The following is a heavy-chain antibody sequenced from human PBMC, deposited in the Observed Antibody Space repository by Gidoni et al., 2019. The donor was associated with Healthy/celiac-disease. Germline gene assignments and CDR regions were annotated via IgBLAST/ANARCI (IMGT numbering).Heavy chain of an antibody. CDR1: GFTFSSYA. Sequence: EVQLVESGGGLVQPGGSLRLSCSASGFTFSSYAMHWVRQAPGKGLEYVSAISSNGGSTYYADSVKGRFTISRDNSKNTLYLQMSSLRAEDTAVYYCVKEGIQLWLKEFDYWGQGTLVTVSS. V-gene: IGHV3-64D*09. CDR2: ISSNGGST. D-gene: IGHD5-18*01. CDR3: VKEGIQLWLKEFDY. J-gene: IGHJ4*02.